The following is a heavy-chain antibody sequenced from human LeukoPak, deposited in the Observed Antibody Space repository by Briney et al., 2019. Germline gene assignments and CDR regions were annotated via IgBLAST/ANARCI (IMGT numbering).Heavy chain of an antibody. J-gene: IGHJ4*02. CDR3: ARGTENYLYDY. Sequence: SETLSLTCTVSGYSISSGYYWGWIRQPPGKGLEWIGNMYNVQKTYYNPSLERRVTMSVDTSTNQFSLRLRSVTAADTAVYYCARGTENYLYDYWGQGTLVTVSS. V-gene: IGHV4-38-2*02. CDR2: MYNVQKT. CDR1: GYSISSGYY. D-gene: IGHD1-7*01.